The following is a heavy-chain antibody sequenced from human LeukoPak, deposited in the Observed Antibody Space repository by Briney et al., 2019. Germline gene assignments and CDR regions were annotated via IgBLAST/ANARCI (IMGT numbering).Heavy chain of an antibody. D-gene: IGHD3-9*01. CDR2: ISGSGGST. V-gene: IGHV3-23*01. Sequence: PGGSLRLSCAASGFTFSSYAMSWVRQAPGKGLEWVSAISGSGGSTYYADSVKGRFTISRDNSKNTMYLQMNSLRAEDTAVYYCAKGRLRYFDWFSYWGQGTLVTVSS. J-gene: IGHJ4*02. CDR1: GFTFSSYA. CDR3: AKGRLRYFDWFSY.